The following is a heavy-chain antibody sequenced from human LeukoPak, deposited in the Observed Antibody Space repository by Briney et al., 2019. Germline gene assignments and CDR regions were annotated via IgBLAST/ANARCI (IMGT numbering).Heavy chain of an antibody. D-gene: IGHD5-18*01. V-gene: IGHV4-31*03. J-gene: IGHJ4*02. Sequence: SQTPSLTCTVSGGSISSGGYYWSWIRQHPGKGLEWIGYIYYSGSTYYNPSLKSRVTISVDTSKNQFSLKLSSVTAADTAVYYCARDSYSYGYIDYWGQGTLVTVSS. CDR2: IYYSGST. CDR3: ARDSYSYGYIDY. CDR1: GGSISSGGYY.